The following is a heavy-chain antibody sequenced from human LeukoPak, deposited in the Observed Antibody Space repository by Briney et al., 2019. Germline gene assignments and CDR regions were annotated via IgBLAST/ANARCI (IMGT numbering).Heavy chain of an antibody. Sequence: GGSLRLSCAASGFTFSSYSMNWVRQAPGKGLEWVSYISSSSTIYYADSVKGRFTISRDNAKNSLYLQMNSLRAEDTAVYYCARGRYDFWSGYYFRDYYYGMDVWGQGTTVTVSS. D-gene: IGHD3-3*01. V-gene: IGHV3-48*01. CDR1: GFTFSSYS. CDR3: ARGRYDFWSGYYFRDYYYGMDV. J-gene: IGHJ6*02. CDR2: ISSSSTI.